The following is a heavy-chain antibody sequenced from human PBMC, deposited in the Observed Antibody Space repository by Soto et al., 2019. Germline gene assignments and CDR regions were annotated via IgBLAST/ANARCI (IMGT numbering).Heavy chain of an antibody. D-gene: IGHD1-20*01. CDR1: GFSYSGYA. CDR2: IWYDGSNK. V-gene: IGHV3-33*08. Sequence: GGSLRLSCAASGFSYSGYAMHWVRQAPGKGLEWVAVIWYDGSNKYYADSVKGRLTISRDNSKNTLYLQMNSLRAEDTAVYYCAREDRPQLPNNYYFDYWGQGTLVTVAS. J-gene: IGHJ4*02. CDR3: AREDRPQLPNNYYFDY.